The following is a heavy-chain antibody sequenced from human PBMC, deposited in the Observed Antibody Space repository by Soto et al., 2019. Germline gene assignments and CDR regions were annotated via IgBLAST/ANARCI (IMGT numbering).Heavy chain of an antibody. CDR2: IYYSGST. Sequence: QVQLQESGPGLVKPSQTLSLTCTVSGGSISSGDYYWSWIRQPPGKGLEWIGYIYYSGSTYYNPSLKSRVTISVDTSKNQFSLKLSSVTAADTAVYYCARDRRVAATSMGWFDPWGQGTLVTVSS. D-gene: IGHD2-15*01. V-gene: IGHV4-30-4*01. J-gene: IGHJ5*02. CDR3: ARDRRVAATSMGWFDP. CDR1: GGSISSGDYY.